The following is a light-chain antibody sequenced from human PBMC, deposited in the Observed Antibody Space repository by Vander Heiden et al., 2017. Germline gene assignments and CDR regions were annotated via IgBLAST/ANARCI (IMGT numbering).Light chain of an antibody. V-gene: IGKV1-5*03. CDR2: KAS. CDR1: QSISSW. J-gene: IGKJ1*01. Sequence: DIQMTQSPSTLSASVGDSVTITCRDSQSISSWLAWYQQKPGKAPKLLIYKASSLESGVPSRFSGSGSGTEFTLTISSLQPDDFATYYCQQYNSYPWTFGQGTKVEIK. CDR3: QQYNSYPWT.